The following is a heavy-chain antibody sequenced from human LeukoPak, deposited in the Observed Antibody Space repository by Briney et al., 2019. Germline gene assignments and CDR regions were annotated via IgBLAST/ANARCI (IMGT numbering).Heavy chain of an antibody. CDR3: AKGDYRSGGSCPFTFDY. D-gene: IGHD2-15*01. V-gene: IGHV3-30*18. CDR1: GFTFSSYG. J-gene: IGHJ4*02. Sequence: GGSLRLSCAASGFTFSSYGMHWVRQAPGKGLEWVAVISYDGSNKYYADSVKGRFTISRDNSKNTLYLQMNSLRAEDTAVYYCAKGDYRSGGSCPFTFDYWGQGTLVTVSS. CDR2: ISYDGSNK.